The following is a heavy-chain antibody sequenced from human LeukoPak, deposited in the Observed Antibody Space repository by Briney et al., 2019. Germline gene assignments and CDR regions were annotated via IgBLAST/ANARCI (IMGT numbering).Heavy chain of an antibody. J-gene: IGHJ4*02. CDR3: ARGNWGVDDY. CDR1: GYTFTSYG. D-gene: IGHD7-27*01. Sequence: ASVKVSCKASGYTFTSYGISWVRQAPGQGLEWMGWISAYNGNTNYAQKFQGRVTMTRDTSNSTAYMELSRLRSDDTAVYYCARGNWGVDDYWGQGTLVTVSS. V-gene: IGHV1-18*01. CDR2: ISAYNGNT.